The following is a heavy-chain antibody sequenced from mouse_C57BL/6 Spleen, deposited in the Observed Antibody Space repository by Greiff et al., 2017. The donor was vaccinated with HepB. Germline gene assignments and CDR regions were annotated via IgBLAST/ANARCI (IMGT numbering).Heavy chain of an antibody. CDR3: AREAYYSNYDAMDY. CDR2: ISSGSSTI. Sequence: EVKLVESGGGLVKPGGSLKLSCAASGFTFSDYGMHWVRQAPEKGLEWVAYISSGSSTIYYADTVKGRFTIYRDNAKNTLFLQMTSLRSEDTAMYYCAREAYYSNYDAMDYWGQGTSVTVSS. D-gene: IGHD2-5*01. J-gene: IGHJ4*01. CDR1: GFTFSDYG. V-gene: IGHV5-17*01.